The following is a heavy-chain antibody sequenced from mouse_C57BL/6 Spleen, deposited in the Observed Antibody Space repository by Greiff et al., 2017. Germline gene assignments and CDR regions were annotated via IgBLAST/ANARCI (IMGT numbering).Heavy chain of an antibody. Sequence: QVQLQQPGAELVRPGSSVKLSCKASGYTFTSYGMHWVKQRPIQGLEWIGNIYPSDSKIHYNQKFKDKATLTVDKTSSTAYMQHSSLTSEDSAVYYWAREECGVSIDYWGQGTSVTVSS. J-gene: IGHJ4*01. V-gene: IGHV1-52*01. CDR1: GYTFTSYG. CDR2: IYPSDSKI. CDR3: AREECGVSIDY.